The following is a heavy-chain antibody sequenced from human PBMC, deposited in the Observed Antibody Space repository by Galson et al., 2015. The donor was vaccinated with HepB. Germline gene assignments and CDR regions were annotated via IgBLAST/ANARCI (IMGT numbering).Heavy chain of an antibody. CDR3: ARAGTTTYYYYYGMDV. CDR2: IYYSGST. Sequence: ETLSLTCTVSGDFITNYYWSWIRQPPGKGLQWIGYIYYSGSTNYNPPLKSRVTISLDMSKNQFSLKLSSVTAADTAVYYCARAGTTTYYYYYGMDVWGQGTSVTVSS. D-gene: IGHD1-14*01. CDR1: GDFITNYY. J-gene: IGHJ6*02. V-gene: IGHV4-59*01.